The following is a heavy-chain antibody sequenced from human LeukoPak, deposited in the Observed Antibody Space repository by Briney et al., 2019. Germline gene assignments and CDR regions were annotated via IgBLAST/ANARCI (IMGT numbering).Heavy chain of an antibody. CDR1: GFSFSGHW. CDR3: ARGPNSNWSGLDF. CDR2: ISPTGSTT. D-gene: IGHD6-6*01. Sequence: GGSLRLSCTASGFSFSGHWMHWARERPGKGGVWGSRISPTGSTTSYADSVKGRFTVSRDNAKNTLYLQVNNLRAEDTAVYYCARGPNSNWSGLDFWGQGTLLTVSS. J-gene: IGHJ4*02. V-gene: IGHV3-74*01.